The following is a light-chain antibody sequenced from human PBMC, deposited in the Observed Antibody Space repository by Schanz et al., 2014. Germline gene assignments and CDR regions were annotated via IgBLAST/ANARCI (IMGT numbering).Light chain of an antibody. J-gene: IGLJ3*02. Sequence: QSALTQPASVSGSPGQSITISCTGTTSDVGGYNYVSWYQQHPGKAPKLMIYDVSSRPSGVSNRFSGSKSGNTASLTVSGLQAEDEAYYYCSSYAGTNNLRVFGGGTKLTVL. CDR1: TSDVGGYNY. CDR3: SSYAGTNNLRV. CDR2: DVS. V-gene: IGLV2-14*01.